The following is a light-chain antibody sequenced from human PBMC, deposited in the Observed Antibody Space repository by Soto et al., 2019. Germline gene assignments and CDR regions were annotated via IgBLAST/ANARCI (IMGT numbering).Light chain of an antibody. J-gene: IGLJ1*01. CDR2: DVS. CDR1: SSDVGGYNY. Sequence: QSALTQPRSVSGSPGQSVTSSCTGTSSDVGGYNYVSWYQQHPGKAPKLMIYDVSKRPSGVPDRFSGSNSGNTASLTISGLQAEDEADYYCCSYAGSYTYVFGTVTKLTVL. V-gene: IGLV2-11*01. CDR3: CSYAGSYTYV.